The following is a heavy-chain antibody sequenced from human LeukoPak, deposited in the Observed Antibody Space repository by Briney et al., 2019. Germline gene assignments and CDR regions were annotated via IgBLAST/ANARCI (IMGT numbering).Heavy chain of an antibody. D-gene: IGHD3-3*01. CDR2: ISAYNGNT. CDR1: GYTFTSYG. CDR3: ARGRGAIFWSGYYYFDY. J-gene: IGHJ4*02. V-gene: IGHV1-18*01. Sequence: ASVKVSCKASGYTFTSYGISWVRQAPGQGLEWMGWISAYNGNTNYAQKLQGRVTITADESTSTAYMELSSLRSEDTAVYYCARGRGAIFWSGYYYFDYWAREPWSPSPQ.